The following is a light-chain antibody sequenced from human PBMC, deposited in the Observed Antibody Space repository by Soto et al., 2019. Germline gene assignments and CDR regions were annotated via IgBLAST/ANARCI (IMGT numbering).Light chain of an antibody. V-gene: IGKV1-39*01. CDR1: QTISTY. CDR3: QQYNSYSRT. J-gene: IGKJ1*01. Sequence: DIQMTQSPSPLSSSVGDRATLACRSSQTISTYLNWYQQKPGKAPKLLIYGASSLQSGVPSRFSGSGSGTDFTLTISSLQPEDFATYYCQQYNSYSRTFGQGTKVDI. CDR2: GAS.